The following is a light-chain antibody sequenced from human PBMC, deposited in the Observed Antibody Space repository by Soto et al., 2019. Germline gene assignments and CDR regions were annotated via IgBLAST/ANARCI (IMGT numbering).Light chain of an antibody. V-gene: IGKV3-15*01. CDR3: QQYNNWPLT. CDR1: QSVSSN. CDR2: GAS. Sequence: EIVMTQSPATLSVSPGERATLSCRASQSVSSNLAWYQQKPGQAPRLLIYGASTRATGIPARFSGSGSGTEFTLTISSLQSEDFAVYYGQQYNNWPLTFGPGTKVYIK. J-gene: IGKJ3*01.